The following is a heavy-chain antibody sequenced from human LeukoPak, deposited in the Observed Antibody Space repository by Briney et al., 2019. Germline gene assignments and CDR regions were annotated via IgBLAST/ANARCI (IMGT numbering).Heavy chain of an antibody. CDR2: KSYDGSNK. V-gene: IGHV3-30*03. CDR3: ARDGERGELSLYMDY. Sequence: PGGSLRLSCAASGFALSNYGMHWVRQAPGKGLEWVAGKSYDGSNKYSADSVKGRFTISRDNSKNTLFLQMNSLRAEDTAEYYCARDGERGELSLYMDYWGQGTLVTVSS. J-gene: IGHJ4*02. D-gene: IGHD3-16*02. CDR1: GFALSNYG.